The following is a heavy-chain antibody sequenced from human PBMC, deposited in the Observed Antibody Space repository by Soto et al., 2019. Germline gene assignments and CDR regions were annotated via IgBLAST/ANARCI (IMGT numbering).Heavy chain of an antibody. D-gene: IGHD2-15*01. V-gene: IGHV3-48*03. Sequence: SLRLSCAASGFTFSSYEMNWVRQAPGKGLEWVSYISSSGSTIYYAGSVKGRFTISRDNAKNSLYLQMNSLRAEDTAVYYCAREMNRYCSGGSCYSGDAFDIWGQGTMVTVSS. CDR1: GFTFSSYE. CDR2: ISSSGSTI. J-gene: IGHJ3*02. CDR3: AREMNRYCSGGSCYSGDAFDI.